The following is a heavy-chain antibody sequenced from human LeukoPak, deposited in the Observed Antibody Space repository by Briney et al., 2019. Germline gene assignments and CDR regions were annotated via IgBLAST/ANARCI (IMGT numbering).Heavy chain of an antibody. V-gene: IGHV3-53*01. Sequence: GGSLRLSCAASGFIVSSKYMSWVRQAPGKGLEWVSVIYSGGNTKYADSVKGRFTISRDNSKNTLYLQINSLRAEDTAVYYCAREGVFDSSGYNDALDIWGQGTMVTVSS. CDR2: IYSGGNT. CDR1: GFIVSSKY. CDR3: AREGVFDSSGYNDALDI. D-gene: IGHD3-22*01. J-gene: IGHJ3*02.